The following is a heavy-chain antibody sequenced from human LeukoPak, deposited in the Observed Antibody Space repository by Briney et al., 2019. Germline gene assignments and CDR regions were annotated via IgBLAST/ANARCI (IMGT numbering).Heavy chain of an antibody. CDR3: ATWWGYYDSSGINFDY. CDR1: GYTLTELS. V-gene: IGHV1-24*01. CDR2: FDPEDGET. D-gene: IGHD3-22*01. Sequence: SVKVSCKVSGYTLTELSMHWVRQAPGKGLEWMGGFDPEDGETIYAQKFQDRVTMTEDASTDTAYMELSSLRSEDTAVYYCATWWGYYDSSGINFDYWGQGTLVTVSS. J-gene: IGHJ4*02.